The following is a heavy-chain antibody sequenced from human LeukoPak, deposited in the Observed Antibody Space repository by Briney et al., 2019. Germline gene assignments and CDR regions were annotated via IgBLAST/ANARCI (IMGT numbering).Heavy chain of an antibody. J-gene: IGHJ4*02. D-gene: IGHD4/OR15-4a*01. CDR1: GGTFSSYA. CDR3: ARDPLTLRGPESYFDS. V-gene: IGHV1-69*05. CDR2: IIPIFGTA. Sequence: SVKVSCKASGGTFSSYAISWVRQAPGQGLEWMGGIIPIFGTANYAQKFQGRVTITTDESTSTAYMELSSLRSEDTAVYFCARDPLTLRGPESYFDSWGQGTLVSVSS.